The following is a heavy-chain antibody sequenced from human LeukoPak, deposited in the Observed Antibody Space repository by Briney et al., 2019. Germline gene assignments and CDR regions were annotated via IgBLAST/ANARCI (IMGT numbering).Heavy chain of an antibody. CDR1: GYTFTSYG. D-gene: IGHD6-13*01. CDR3: ARDGSSSWYDVINYYFDY. J-gene: IGHJ4*02. CDR2: ISAYNGNT. Sequence: GASVKVSCKASGYTFTSYGISWVRQAPGQGLEWMGWISAYNGNTNYAQKLQGRVTMTTDTSTNTAYMELRSLRSDDTAVYYCARDGSSSWYDVINYYFDYWGQGTLVTVSS. V-gene: IGHV1-18*01.